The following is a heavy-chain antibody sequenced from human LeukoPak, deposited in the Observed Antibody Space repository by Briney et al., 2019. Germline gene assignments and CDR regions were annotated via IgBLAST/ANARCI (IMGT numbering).Heavy chain of an antibody. CDR3: ARYSGYSHGY. J-gene: IGHJ4*02. Sequence: PGGSLGLSCTASGLTFSTSGFNWVRQAPGKGLEWVANIREDESEKYYVDSVKGRFTISRDDAKNSLYLQMNSLRAEDTALYYCARYSGYSHGYWGQGTLVTVSS. D-gene: IGHD5-18*01. CDR2: IREDESEK. CDR1: GLTFSTSG. V-gene: IGHV3-7*01.